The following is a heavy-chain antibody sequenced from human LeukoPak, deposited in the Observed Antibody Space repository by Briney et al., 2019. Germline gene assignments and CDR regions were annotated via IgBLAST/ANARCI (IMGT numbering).Heavy chain of an antibody. CDR1: GGSFSGYY. Sequence: SETLSLTCAVYGGSFSGYYWSWIRQPPRKGLEWIGEINHSGSTNYNPSLKSRVTISVDTSKNQFSLKLSSVTAADTAVYYCARGRVWSIADNWGQGTLVTVSS. J-gene: IGHJ4*02. D-gene: IGHD6-6*01. CDR2: INHSGST. V-gene: IGHV4-34*01. CDR3: ARGRVWSIADN.